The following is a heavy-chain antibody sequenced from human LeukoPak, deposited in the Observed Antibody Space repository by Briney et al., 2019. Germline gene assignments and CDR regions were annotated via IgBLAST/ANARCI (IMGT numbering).Heavy chain of an antibody. V-gene: IGHV1-3*01. CDR1: GYTFISYA. CDR3: ARDHCSGGSCYLYNWFDP. D-gene: IGHD2-15*01. CDR2: INAGNGNT. Sequence: ASVKVSCKASGYTFISYAMHWVRQAPGQRLEWMGWINAGNGNTKYSQKFQGRVTITRDTSASTAYMELSSLRSEDTAVYYCARDHCSGGSCYLYNWFDPWGQGTLVTVSS. J-gene: IGHJ5*02.